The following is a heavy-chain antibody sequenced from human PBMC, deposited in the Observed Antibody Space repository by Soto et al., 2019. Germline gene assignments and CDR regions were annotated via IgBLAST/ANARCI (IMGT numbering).Heavy chain of an antibody. CDR2: IYSGGST. CDR1: GFTVSSSY. D-gene: IGHD3-22*01. Sequence: EVQLVESGGGLVQPGGSLRLSCAASGFTVSSSYMRWVRQAPGKGLSWVSVIYSGGSTYYADSVTGRFTISRDNSKKELHLEMNGLRAEDTAVYSGARMMYSSGYSGWFDNSGQGTLVSVSS. CDR3: ARMMYSSGYSGWFDN. V-gene: IGHV3-66*01. J-gene: IGHJ5*02.